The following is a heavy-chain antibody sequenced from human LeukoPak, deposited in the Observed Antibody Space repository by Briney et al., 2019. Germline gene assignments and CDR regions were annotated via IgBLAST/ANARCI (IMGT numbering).Heavy chain of an antibody. CDR1: GGSFSGYY. D-gene: IGHD5-24*01. V-gene: IGHV4-34*01. J-gene: IGHJ4*02. CDR3: ARGKPEAADGYFFDY. Sequence: PSETLSLTCAVYGGSFSGYYWSWIRQPPGKGLEWIGEINHSGSTNYNPSLKSRVTISVDTSKNQFSLKLSSVTAADTAVYYCARGKPEAADGYFFDYWGQGTLVTVSS. CDR2: INHSGST.